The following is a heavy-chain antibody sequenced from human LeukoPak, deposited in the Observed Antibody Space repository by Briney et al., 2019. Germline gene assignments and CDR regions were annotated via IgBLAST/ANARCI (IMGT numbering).Heavy chain of an antibody. CDR3: ARLPSMVRGVIRFDY. CDR1: GFTFSSYA. D-gene: IGHD3-10*01. V-gene: IGHV3-30*04. CDR2: ISYDGSNK. Sequence: GRSLRLSCAASGFTFSSYAMHWVRQAPGKGLEWVALISYDGSNKYYADSVKGRFTISRDNSKNTLYLQMNSLRTEDTAVYYCARLPSMVRGVIRFDYWGQGTLVTVSS. J-gene: IGHJ4*02.